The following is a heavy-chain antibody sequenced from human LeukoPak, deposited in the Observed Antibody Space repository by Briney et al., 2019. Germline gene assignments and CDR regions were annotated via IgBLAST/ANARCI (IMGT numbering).Heavy chain of an antibody. Sequence: SETLSLTCTVSGGSISSYYWSWIRQPPGKGLEWIRYIYYSGSTNYNPSLKSRVTISIDTSKNQFSLRLGSVTAADTAVYYCARAASSSGFDYWGQGTLVTVSA. J-gene: IGHJ4*02. CDR1: GGSISSYY. CDR2: IYYSGST. CDR3: ARAASSSGFDY. D-gene: IGHD6-6*01. V-gene: IGHV4-59*08.